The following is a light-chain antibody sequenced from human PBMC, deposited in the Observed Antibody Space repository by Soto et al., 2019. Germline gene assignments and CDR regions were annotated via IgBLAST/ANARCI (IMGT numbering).Light chain of an antibody. V-gene: IGLV3-25*03. CDR2: KDS. Sequence: SYELTQPPSVSVSPGQTARITCSGDALPKQYVYWYQQKPGQAPVVVIYKDSERPSGIPERFSASSSGTTVTLTISGVQAEDEADYYCQSADSSDTSFGGGTKVTVL. CDR3: QSADSSDTS. J-gene: IGLJ2*01. CDR1: ALPKQY.